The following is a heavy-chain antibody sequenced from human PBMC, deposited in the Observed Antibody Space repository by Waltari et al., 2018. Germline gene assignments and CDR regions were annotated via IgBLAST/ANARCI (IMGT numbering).Heavy chain of an antibody. CDR3: ARTSGWYGNWFDP. V-gene: IGHV1-2*06. CDR2: INPNSGGT. J-gene: IGHJ5*02. CDR1: GYTFPGYY. Sequence: QVQLVQSGAEVKKPGASVKVSCKASGYTFPGYYMPWVRQAPGQGLEGMGRINPNSGGTNYAQKFQGRVTMTRDTSISTAYMELSRLRSDDTAVYYCARTSGWYGNWFDPWGQGTLVTVSS. D-gene: IGHD6-19*01.